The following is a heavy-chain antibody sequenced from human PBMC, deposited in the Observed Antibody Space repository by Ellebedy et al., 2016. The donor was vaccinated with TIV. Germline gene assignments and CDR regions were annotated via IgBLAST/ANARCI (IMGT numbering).Heavy chain of an antibody. V-gene: IGHV4-39*07. CDR1: GGSISSSSYY. J-gene: IGHJ4*02. CDR2: IYYSGST. CDR3: ARATTVVTPGEFDY. D-gene: IGHD4-23*01. Sequence: SETLSLTXTVSGGSISSSSYYWGWIRQPPGKGLEWIGSIYYSGSTYYNPSLKSRVTMSVDTSKNQFSLKLSSVTAADTAVYYCARATTVVTPGEFDYWGQGTLVTVSS.